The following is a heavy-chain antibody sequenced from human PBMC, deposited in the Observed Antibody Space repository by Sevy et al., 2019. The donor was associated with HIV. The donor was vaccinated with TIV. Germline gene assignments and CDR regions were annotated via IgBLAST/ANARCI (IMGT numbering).Heavy chain of an antibody. D-gene: IGHD3-22*01. CDR3: ATTKDYYDTSGYPFDS. Sequence: VSVKVSCKVSGYTLTELSMHWVRQAPGKGLEWMGTFDPEDNEKIYAQKFQGRVTMTEDTSTDTAYMELSRLRSEDTAVYYCATTKDYYDTSGYPFDSWGQGTLVTVSS. J-gene: IGHJ4*02. V-gene: IGHV1-24*01. CDR2: FDPEDNEK. CDR1: GYTLTELS.